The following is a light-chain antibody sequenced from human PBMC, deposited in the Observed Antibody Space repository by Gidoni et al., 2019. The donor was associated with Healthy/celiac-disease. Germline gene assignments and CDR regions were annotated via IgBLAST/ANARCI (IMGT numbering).Light chain of an antibody. J-gene: IGLJ2*01. V-gene: IGLV6-57*02. CDR3: QSYDSSNLV. Sequence: FMLTQPHSVSDSPGKTVTISCTGSSGSIASNYVQWYQQRPGSAPTTVIYEDNQRPSGVPDRFSGSIDSSSNSASLTISGLKTEDEADYYCQSYDSSNLVFGGGTKLTVL. CDR2: EDN. CDR1: SGSIASNY.